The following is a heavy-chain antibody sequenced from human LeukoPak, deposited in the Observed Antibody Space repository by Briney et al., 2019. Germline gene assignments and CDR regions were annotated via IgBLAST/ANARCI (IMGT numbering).Heavy chain of an antibody. CDR3: AFLLAGVSDGYDNAFDI. J-gene: IGHJ3*02. D-gene: IGHD3-22*01. CDR1: GYSISSGYY. Sequence: PSETLSLTCTVSGYSISSGYYWGWIRQPPGKGLEWIGTFYHDGSTYYNPSLKSRVTISLDTSKNQFSLTLSSVTAADTAVYYCAFLLAGVSDGYDNAFDIWGQGTMVTVSS. V-gene: IGHV4-38-2*02. CDR2: FYHDGST.